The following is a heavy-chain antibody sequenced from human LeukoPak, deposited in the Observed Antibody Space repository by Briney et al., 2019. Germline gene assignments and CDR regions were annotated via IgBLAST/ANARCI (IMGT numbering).Heavy chain of an antibody. CDR3: ARDKASGSSYGSSFHF. D-gene: IGHD1-26*01. Sequence: KTGGSLRLSCAASGFTFNYCWMTWVRQGPGKGLEWVATIKEDGSERYYVESVKGRFTISRDNAKNSLYLQMNSLRVEDTALYYCARDKASGSSYGSSFHFWGQGTMVTVSS. CDR1: GFTFNYCW. V-gene: IGHV3-7*01. J-gene: IGHJ3*01. CDR2: IKEDGSER.